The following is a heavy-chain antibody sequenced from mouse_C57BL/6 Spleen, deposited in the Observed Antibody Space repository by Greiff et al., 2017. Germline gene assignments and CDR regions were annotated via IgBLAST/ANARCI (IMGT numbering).Heavy chain of an antibody. V-gene: IGHV1-64*01. D-gene: IGHD1-1*01. Sequence: QVQLQQPGAELVKPGASVKLSCKASGYTFTSYWMHWVKQRPGQGLEWIGMIHPNSGSTNYNEKFKSKATLTVDKSSSTAYMQLSSLTSEYSAVYYCARGTTVVPVDYWGQGTTLTVSS. CDR1: GYTFTSYW. J-gene: IGHJ2*01. CDR2: IHPNSGST. CDR3: ARGTTVVPVDY.